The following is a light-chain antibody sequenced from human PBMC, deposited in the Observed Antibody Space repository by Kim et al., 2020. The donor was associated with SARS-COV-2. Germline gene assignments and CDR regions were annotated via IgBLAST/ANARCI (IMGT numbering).Light chain of an antibody. V-gene: IGKV1-12*02. Sequence: ASVGDRVTITCRASQAISTWLAWYQQKPGRAPKLLIYGASSLQSGVPSRFSGSGSGTDFTLTISSLQPEDFASYYCHQANSFPSTFGQGTKLEIK. CDR1: QAISTW. J-gene: IGKJ2*01. CDR3: HQANSFPST. CDR2: GAS.